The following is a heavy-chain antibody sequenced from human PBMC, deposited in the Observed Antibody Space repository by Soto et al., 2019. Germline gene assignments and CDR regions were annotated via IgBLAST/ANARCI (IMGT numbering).Heavy chain of an antibody. CDR1: GGSISSYY. Sequence: PSETLSLTCTVSGGSISSYYWSWIRQHPGKGLEWIGYIYYSGSTYYNPSLKSRVTISVDTSKNQFALKLSSVTAADTAVYYCARAPPDWNYVLGVTPPGAYYMDVWAKGTTVTVSS. J-gene: IGHJ6*03. V-gene: IGHV4-59*06. CDR3: ARAPPDWNYVLGVTPPGAYYMDV. D-gene: IGHD1-7*01. CDR2: IYYSGST.